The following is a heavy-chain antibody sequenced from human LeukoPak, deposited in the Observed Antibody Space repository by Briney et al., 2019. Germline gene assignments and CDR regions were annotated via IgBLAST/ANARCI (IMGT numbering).Heavy chain of an antibody. CDR1: GYSISSSYY. D-gene: IGHD6-19*01. CDR3: ARGGPRITGDSSGWYPESDYYYYDMDV. CDR2: IYYSGST. J-gene: IGHJ6*03. Sequence: SESLSPTCTVAGYSISSSYYWGYIRQPPGKRLEWNGNIYYSGSTNYNPSRKNRATIAVDTPTHQISLKLTCDTATDPAVNYCARGGPRITGDSSGWYPESDYYYYDMDVWGKGTTVTVSS. V-gene: IGHV4-61*05.